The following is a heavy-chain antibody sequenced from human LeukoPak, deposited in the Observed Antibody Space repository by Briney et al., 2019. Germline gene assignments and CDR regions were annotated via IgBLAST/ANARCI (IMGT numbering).Heavy chain of an antibody. CDR1: GDSISSFY. D-gene: IGHD2-21*02. Sequence: PSETLSLTCTVSGDSISSFYWSWIRQPPGKGLEWIGYISYSGSTSYNPSLKSRVTMSLDTSKNQLSLKLSSVTAADTAVYYCARRDSNSGVDPWGQGTLVTVSS. V-gene: IGHV4-59*08. CDR3: ARRDSNSGVDP. J-gene: IGHJ5*02. CDR2: ISYSGST.